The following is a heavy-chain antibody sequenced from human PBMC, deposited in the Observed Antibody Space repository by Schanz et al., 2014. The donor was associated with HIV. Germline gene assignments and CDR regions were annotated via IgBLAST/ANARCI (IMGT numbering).Heavy chain of an antibody. J-gene: IGHJ6*02. CDR2: VSRSGANT. Sequence: EVQLVESGGGLVQPGGSLRLSCTASGLPFSTYAMSWVRQAPGKGLEWLAGVSRSGANTYYADSVKGRFTISRDNSKNTLYLQMNSLRAEDTAVYYCTKEVPPDVWGQGTTVTVSS. V-gene: IGHV3-23*04. CDR3: TKEVPPDV. CDR1: GLPFSTYA. D-gene: IGHD1-1*01.